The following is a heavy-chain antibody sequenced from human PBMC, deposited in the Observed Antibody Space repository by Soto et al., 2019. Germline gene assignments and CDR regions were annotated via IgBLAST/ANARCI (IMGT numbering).Heavy chain of an antibody. D-gene: IGHD3-3*01. J-gene: IGHJ4*02. CDR1: GFQFSNYA. V-gene: IGHV3-23*01. CDR2: ISATGGGT. CDR3: AKDRRARGTYDFYLDF. Sequence: PGGSLRLSCAASGFQFSNYAMSWVRQSPGKGLEWVSLISATGGGTYYADSVKGRLTISRDNSHNTLYLQVHSLTAEDTAVYYCAKDRRARGTYDFYLDFSGQG.